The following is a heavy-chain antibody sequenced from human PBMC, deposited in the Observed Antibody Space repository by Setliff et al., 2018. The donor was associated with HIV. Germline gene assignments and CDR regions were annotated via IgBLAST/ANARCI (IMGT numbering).Heavy chain of an antibody. J-gene: IGHJ2*01. V-gene: IGHV4-39*01. D-gene: IGHD3-9*01. CDR3: ARQGAGIQVRYFDWPWDPWTLDFDI. CDR2: IYYSGST. Sequence: SSPLSLTCAVSGGSISSNTYYWGWIRQPPGKGLEWIGSIYYSGSTYYNPSLKSRVTISVDTSKNQFSLKLSSVTAADTAVYYCARQGAGIQVRYFDWPWDPWTLDFDIWGRGTLVTVSS. CDR1: GGSISSNTYY.